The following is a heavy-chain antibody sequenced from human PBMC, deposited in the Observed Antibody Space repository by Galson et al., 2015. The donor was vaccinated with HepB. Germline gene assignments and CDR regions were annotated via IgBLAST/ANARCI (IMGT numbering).Heavy chain of an antibody. J-gene: IGHJ3*02. V-gene: IGHV3-53*01. Sequence: SLRLSCAASGSTVSSNYMSWVRQAPGKGLEWVSVIYSGGSTYYADSVKGRFTISRDNSKNTLYLQMNSLRAEDTAVYYCARDKGPISLDAFDIWGQGTMVTVSS. CDR1: GSTVSSNY. CDR2: IYSGGST. CDR3: ARDKGPISLDAFDI.